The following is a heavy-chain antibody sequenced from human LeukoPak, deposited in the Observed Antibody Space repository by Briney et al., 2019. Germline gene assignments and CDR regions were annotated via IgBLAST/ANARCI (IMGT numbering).Heavy chain of an antibody. Sequence: ASVKVSCKASGYTFTSYDINWVRRATGQGLEWMGWMNPNSGNTGYAQKFQGRVTITRNTSISTAYMELSSLRSEDTAVYYCARVYCSSTSCPTGYYMDVWGKGTTVTVSS. CDR2: MNPNSGNT. D-gene: IGHD2-2*01. CDR3: ARVYCSSTSCPTGYYMDV. J-gene: IGHJ6*03. V-gene: IGHV1-8*03. CDR1: GYTFTSYD.